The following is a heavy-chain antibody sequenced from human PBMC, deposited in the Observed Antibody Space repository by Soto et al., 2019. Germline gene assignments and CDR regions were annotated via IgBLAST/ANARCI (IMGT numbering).Heavy chain of an antibody. Sequence: SETLSLTCTVSGASITSPYWSWIRQSPGKRLEWIGFVFYSGSTNYNPSLKSRVTISVDTSKNQLSLKLKSVTAADTAVYYCARGYYDSSGQSNTFDIWGQGTMVTVSS. CDR1: GASITSPY. V-gene: IGHV4-59*11. CDR3: ARGYYDSSGQSNTFDI. J-gene: IGHJ3*02. CDR2: VFYSGST. D-gene: IGHD3-22*01.